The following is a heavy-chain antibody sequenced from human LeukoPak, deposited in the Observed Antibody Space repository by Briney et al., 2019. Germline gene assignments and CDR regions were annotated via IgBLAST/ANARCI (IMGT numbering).Heavy chain of an antibody. CDR3: ARERGSGSYSNDAFDI. CDR2: INHSGST. CDR1: GGSFSGYY. Sequence: SETLSLTCAVYGGSFSGYYWSWIRQPPGKGLEWIGEINHSGSTNYNPSLKSRVTISVDTSKNQFSLKLSPVTAADTAVYYCARERGSGSYSNDAFDIWGQGTVVTVSS. D-gene: IGHD3-10*01. V-gene: IGHV4-34*01. J-gene: IGHJ3*02.